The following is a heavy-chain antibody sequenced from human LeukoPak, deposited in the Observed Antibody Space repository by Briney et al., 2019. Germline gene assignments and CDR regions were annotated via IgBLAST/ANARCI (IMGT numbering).Heavy chain of an antibody. Sequence: SETLSLTCTVSGGSISSGDYYWSWIRQPPGKGLEWTGYIYYSGSTYYNPSLKSRVTISVDTSKNQFSLKLSSVTAADTAVYYCASSYYDFWSGYPNWFDPWGQGTLVTVSS. CDR1: GGSISSGDYY. V-gene: IGHV4-30-4*08. CDR3: ASSYYDFWSGYPNWFDP. J-gene: IGHJ5*02. CDR2: IYYSGST. D-gene: IGHD3-3*01.